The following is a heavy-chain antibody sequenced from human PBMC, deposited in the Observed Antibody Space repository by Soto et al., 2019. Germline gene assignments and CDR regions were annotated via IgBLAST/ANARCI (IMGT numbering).Heavy chain of an antibody. CDR1: GDSVSSNSAA. CDR2: TYYRSKWYN. V-gene: IGHV6-1*01. CDR3: ARASITIFGVVTTSSYWYFDL. Sequence: SQTLSLTCAISGDSVSSNSAAWNWIRQSPSRGLEWLGRTYYRSKWYNDYAVSVKSRITINPDTSKNQFSLQLNSVTPEDTAVYYCARASITIFGVVTTSSYWYFDLWGRGTLVTSPQ. J-gene: IGHJ2*01. D-gene: IGHD3-3*01.